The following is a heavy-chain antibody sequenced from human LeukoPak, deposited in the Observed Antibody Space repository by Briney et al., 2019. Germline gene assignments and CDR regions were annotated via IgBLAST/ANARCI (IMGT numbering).Heavy chain of an antibody. V-gene: IGHV4-31*03. CDR1: GGSISSGDYY. Sequence: PSETLSLTCTVSGGSISSGDYYWSWIRQRPGKGLEWIGYIYYSGNTYYNPSLKSRVTISVDTSKNQFSLKLSSVTATDTAVYYCAREKYYCSSTTCYPSWFDPWGQGTPVTVSS. J-gene: IGHJ5*02. CDR3: AREKYYCSSTTCYPSWFDP. CDR2: IYYSGNT. D-gene: IGHD2-2*01.